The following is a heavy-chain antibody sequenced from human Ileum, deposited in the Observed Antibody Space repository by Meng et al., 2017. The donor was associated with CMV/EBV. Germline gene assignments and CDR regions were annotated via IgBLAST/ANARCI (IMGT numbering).Heavy chain of an antibody. J-gene: IGHJ4*02. CDR1: GFKFSDFG. V-gene: IGHV3-30*02. D-gene: IGHD3-10*01. CDR3: TKVEAGITYPSR. Sequence: GESLKISCAASGFKFSDFGMHWVRQSSGQGLEWVAYMRYDGSAQFYVDSVKGRFAISRDISKSTLYLQMNSLRVEDTAVYYCTKVEAGITYPSRWGQGTLVTVSS. CDR2: MRYDGSAQ.